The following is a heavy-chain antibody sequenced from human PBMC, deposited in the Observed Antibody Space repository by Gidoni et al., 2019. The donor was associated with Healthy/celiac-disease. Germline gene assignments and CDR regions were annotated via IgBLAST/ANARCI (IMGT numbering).Heavy chain of an antibody. CDR1: GYSFTSYW. CDR3: ARAGMITFGGVIVSGFDP. D-gene: IGHD3-16*02. Sequence: EVQLVQDGAEVKKPGESLKISCKGSGYSFTSYWIGWVRQMPGKGLEWMGILYPGDSDTRYSPSFQCQVTISADQSISTSYLQWSSLKASDTSMYYCARAGMITFGGVIVSGFDPWGQGTLVTVSS. J-gene: IGHJ5*02. V-gene: IGHV5-51*01. CDR2: LYPGDSDT.